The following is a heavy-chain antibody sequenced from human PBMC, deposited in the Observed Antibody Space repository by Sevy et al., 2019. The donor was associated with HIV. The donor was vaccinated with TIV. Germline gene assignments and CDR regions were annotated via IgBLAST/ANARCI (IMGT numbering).Heavy chain of an antibody. CDR1: GFTFSSYA. CDR2: ISGSGGST. Sequence: GGSLRLSCAASGFTFSSYAMSWVRQAPGKGLEWVSAISGSGGSTYYADSVKGRFTISRDNSKNTLYLQMNSLRAEDTALYYCDRSQWLVWDAFDIWGQGTMVTVSS. D-gene: IGHD6-19*01. CDR3: DRSQWLVWDAFDI. V-gene: IGHV3-23*01. J-gene: IGHJ3*02.